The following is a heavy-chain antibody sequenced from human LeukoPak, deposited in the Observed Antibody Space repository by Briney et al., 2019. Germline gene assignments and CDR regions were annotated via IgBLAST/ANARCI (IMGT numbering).Heavy chain of an antibody. CDR3: ARDRVKDDFWSGYLGVGWFDP. D-gene: IGHD3-3*01. V-gene: IGHV4-4*07. CDR2: IYTSGST. CDR1: GGSISSYY. J-gene: IGHJ5*02. Sequence: SETLSLTCTVSGGSISSYYWSWIRQPAGKGLGWIGRIYTSGSTNYNPSLKSRVTMSVDTSKNQFSLKLSSVTAADTAVYYCARDRVKDDFWSGYLGVGWFDPWGQGTLVTVSS.